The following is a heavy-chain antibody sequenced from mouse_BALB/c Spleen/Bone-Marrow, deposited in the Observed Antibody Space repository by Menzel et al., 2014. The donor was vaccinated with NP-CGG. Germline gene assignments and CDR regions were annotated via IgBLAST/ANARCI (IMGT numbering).Heavy chain of an antibody. D-gene: IGHD1-1*01. CDR2: INPYNGGS. V-gene: IGHV1-31*01. Sequence: EVKLQESGPELVKPGASMKISCKASGYSFTGYTMNWVKQSHGKNLEWIGLINPYNGGSSYNQKFKGKATLTVDKSSSTAYMELLSLTSEDSAVYYCARWDYYGYALDFWGQGTSVTVSS. CDR3: ARWDYYGYALDF. J-gene: IGHJ4*01. CDR1: GYSFTGYT.